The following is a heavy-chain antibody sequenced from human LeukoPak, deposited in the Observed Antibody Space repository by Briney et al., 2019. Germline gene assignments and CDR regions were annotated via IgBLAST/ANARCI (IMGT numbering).Heavy chain of an antibody. CDR2: INTKTGRT. CDR1: GYTFSGYY. D-gene: IGHD3-3*01. CDR3: ARADFIDAGPYLIAP. J-gene: IGHJ5*02. V-gene: IGHV1-2*02. Sequence: ASVKVSCKASGYTFSGYYIHWVRQAPGQGLEWMGWINTKTGRTSFARTFQGRVTMTRDPSITTVYMDMAWLTSGDTAIYFCARADFIDAGPYLIAPWGQGTLVTVSS.